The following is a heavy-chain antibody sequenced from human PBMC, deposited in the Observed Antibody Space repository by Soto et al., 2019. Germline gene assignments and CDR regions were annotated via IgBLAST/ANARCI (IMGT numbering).Heavy chain of an antibody. CDR2: IIPIFGTA. CDR1: GGTFSSYA. D-gene: IGHD6-13*01. J-gene: IGHJ5*02. Sequence: ASVKVSCKASGGTFSSYAISWVRQAPGQGLEWMGGIIPIFGTANYAQKFQGRVTITADESTSTAYMELSSLRSEDTAVYYCAREELVPSPSGWFDPWGQGTLVTVSS. CDR3: AREELVPSPSGWFDP. V-gene: IGHV1-69*13.